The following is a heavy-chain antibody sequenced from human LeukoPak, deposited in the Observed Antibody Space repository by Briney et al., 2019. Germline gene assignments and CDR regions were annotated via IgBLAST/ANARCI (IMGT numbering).Heavy chain of an antibody. CDR3: ARGLDIALDY. D-gene: IGHD5-12*01. J-gene: IGHJ4*02. CDR2: IDPSDSYT. V-gene: IGHV5-10-1*01. Sequence: GESLEIPCEGSGYRFTNYWISWVRQMPGKGLEWRGRIDPSDSYTTYSPSFQGHVPISADKPISTVSLQWSTLKASDTAMYYCARGLDIALDYWGQGTLVTVSS. CDR1: GYRFTNYW.